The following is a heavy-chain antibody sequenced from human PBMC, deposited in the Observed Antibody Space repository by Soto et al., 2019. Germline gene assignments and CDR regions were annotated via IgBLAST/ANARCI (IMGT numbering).Heavy chain of an antibody. J-gene: IGHJ4*02. Sequence: EVQLVETGGGLIQPGGSWSLPFAASGFSVSTNSMPGVRQVPGKGLEWVPNIYSGGTTYYAGSVKGGFTISRDSSKNMVYLQMNNLRAEDTAVYYCARGYGTSYGFGYWGQGTLVSVSS. CDR3: ARGYGTSYGFGY. CDR2: IYSGGTT. CDR1: GFSVSTNS. V-gene: IGHV3-53*02. D-gene: IGHD5-18*01.